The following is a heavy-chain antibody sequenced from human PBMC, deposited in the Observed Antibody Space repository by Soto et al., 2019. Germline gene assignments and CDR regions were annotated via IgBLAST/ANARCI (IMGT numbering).Heavy chain of an antibody. CDR1: GYTFTSYD. CDR2: MNPNSGNT. CDR3: ARGRRVRGVIASFYYYYMGV. V-gene: IGHV1-8*01. J-gene: IGHJ6*03. Sequence: ASVKVSCKASGYTFTSYDINWVRQATGQGLEWMGWMNPNSGNTGYAQKFQGRVTMTRNTSISTAYMELSSLRSEDTAVYYCARGRRVRGVIASFYYYYMGVWGKGTTVTVSS. D-gene: IGHD3-10*01.